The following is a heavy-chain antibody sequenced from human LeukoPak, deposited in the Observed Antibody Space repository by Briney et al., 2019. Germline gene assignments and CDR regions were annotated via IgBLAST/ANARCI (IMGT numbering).Heavy chain of an antibody. J-gene: IGHJ4*02. V-gene: IGHV3-23*01. CDR2: ISGGGDST. CDR3: GKDRNVYCSGGSCYTL. Sequence: GGSLRLXXXXSXXXXSSYAMSWVRXPPGKGLEWVSLISGGGDSTYYADSVKGRFTISRDNSKNTLYLEMNSLRAEDTAVYYCGKDRNVYCSGGSCYTLWGQGTLVTVSS. CDR1: XXXXSSYA. D-gene: IGHD2-15*01.